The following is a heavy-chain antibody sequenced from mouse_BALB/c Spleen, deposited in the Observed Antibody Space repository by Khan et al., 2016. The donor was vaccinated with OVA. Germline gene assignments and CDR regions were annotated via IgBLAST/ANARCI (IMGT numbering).Heavy chain of an antibody. CDR1: GYSITSDYS. CDR2: MHFSGRT. J-gene: IGHJ2*01. CDR3: PIFDYDGIDH. Sequence: EVPLQESGPDLVEPSQSLSLTCTVTGYSITSDYSWHWIRQFPGNKLEWLGYMHFSGRTNYNPSLKSRISITRDTSKNQFFLQLNSVTTEDSATYYCPIFDYDGIDHWGQGTTLTVSS. V-gene: IGHV3-1*02. D-gene: IGHD2-4*01.